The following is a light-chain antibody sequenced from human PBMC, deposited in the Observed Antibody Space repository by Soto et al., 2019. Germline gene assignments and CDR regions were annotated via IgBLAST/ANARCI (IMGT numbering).Light chain of an antibody. V-gene: IGKV1-33*01. CDR3: QQYDKLSIP. CDR1: QDIRNY. J-gene: IGKJ5*01. Sequence: DIQMTQSPSSLSASVGDRVSITCQASQDIRNYLNWYQQKPGKAPKLLSYDASNLETGAPSRFSGSGAGTDFTLTINSLQPEDIATYYCQQYDKLSIPFCQGTRLERK. CDR2: DAS.